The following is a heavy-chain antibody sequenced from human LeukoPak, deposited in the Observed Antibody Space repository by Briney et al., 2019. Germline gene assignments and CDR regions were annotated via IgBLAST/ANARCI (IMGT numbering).Heavy chain of an antibody. CDR3: ARSQDQYSSGWYGQDFDY. CDR1: GGSFSGYY. J-gene: IGHJ4*02. Sequence: PSETLSLTCAVYGGSFSGYYWSWIRQPPGKGLEWIGEINHSGSTNYNPSLKSRVTISVDTSKNQFSLKLSSVTAADTAVYYCARSQDQYSSGWYGQDFDYWGQGTLVTVSS. V-gene: IGHV4-34*01. D-gene: IGHD6-19*01. CDR2: INHSGST.